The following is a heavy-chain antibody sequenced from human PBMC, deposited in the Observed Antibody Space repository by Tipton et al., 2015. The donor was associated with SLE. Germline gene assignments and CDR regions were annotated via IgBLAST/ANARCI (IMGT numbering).Heavy chain of an antibody. CDR3: ARGRAARHFDY. V-gene: IGHV4-30-2*01. CDR2: IYHSGST. Sequence: TLSLTCAVSGGSISSGGYSWSWIRQPPGKGLEWIGYIYHSGSTYYNPSLKSRVTISVDRSKNQFSLKLSSVTAADTAEYYCARGRAARHFDYWGQGTLVTVST. D-gene: IGHD6-6*01. CDR1: GGSISSGGYS. J-gene: IGHJ4*02.